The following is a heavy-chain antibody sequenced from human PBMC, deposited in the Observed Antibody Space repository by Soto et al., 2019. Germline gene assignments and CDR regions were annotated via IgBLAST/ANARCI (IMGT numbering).Heavy chain of an antibody. Sequence: ASVKVSCKASGYTFTSYDINWVRQATGQGLEWMGWMNPNSGNTGYAQKFQGRVTMTRNTSISTAYMELSSLRSEDTAVYYCARDQSGIGWYVDWFDPWGQGTLVTVSS. CDR2: MNPNSGNT. CDR1: GYTFTSYD. CDR3: ARDQSGIGWYVDWFDP. J-gene: IGHJ5*02. V-gene: IGHV1-8*01. D-gene: IGHD6-19*01.